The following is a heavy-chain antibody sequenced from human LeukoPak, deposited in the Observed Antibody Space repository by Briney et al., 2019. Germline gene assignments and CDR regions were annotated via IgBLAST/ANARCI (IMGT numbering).Heavy chain of an antibody. V-gene: IGHV4-59*01. D-gene: IGHD5-24*01. CDR3: ANSRRWLQCPPFDY. J-gene: IGHJ4*02. CDR1: RGSTSNYY. Sequence: SETLSLTCTVSRGSTSNYYWSWIRQPPGKGLEWIGYIYSSGNTKYNPSLKSRVSISIDTSKNQFSLNLTSVTAADTAVYYCANSRRWLQCPPFDYWGQGTLVTVSS. CDR2: IYSSGNT.